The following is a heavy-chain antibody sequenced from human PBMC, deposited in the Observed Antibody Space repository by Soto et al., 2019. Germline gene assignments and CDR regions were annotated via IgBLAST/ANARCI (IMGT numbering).Heavy chain of an antibody. CDR2: ISAYNGNT. J-gene: IGHJ4*02. CDR3: ARDLRLLSSSWFSVW. CDR1: GYTFTSYG. D-gene: IGHD6-13*01. Sequence: ASVKVSCKASGYTFTSYGISWVRQAPGQGLEWMGWISAYNGNTNYAQKLQGRVTMTTDTSTSTAYMELRSLRSDDTAVYYCARDLRLLSSSWFSVWWGQGTLVTVSS. V-gene: IGHV1-18*01.